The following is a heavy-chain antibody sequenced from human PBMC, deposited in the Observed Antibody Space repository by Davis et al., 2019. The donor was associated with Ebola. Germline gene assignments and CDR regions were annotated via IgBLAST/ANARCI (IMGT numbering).Heavy chain of an antibody. Sequence: GESLKISCAASGFTFDDYAMHWVRQAPGKGLEWVAVISYDGSNKYYADSVKGRFTISRDNAKNSLYLQMDSLRADDTAVYYCASTYWGHFDYWGQGTLVTVSS. D-gene: IGHD2-8*02. CDR3: ASTYWGHFDY. CDR1: GFTFDDYA. J-gene: IGHJ4*02. V-gene: IGHV3-30-3*01. CDR2: ISYDGSNK.